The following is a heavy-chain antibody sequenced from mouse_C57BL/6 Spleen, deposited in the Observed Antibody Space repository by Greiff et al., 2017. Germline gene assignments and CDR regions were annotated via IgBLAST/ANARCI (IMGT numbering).Heavy chain of an antibody. CDR1: GYTFTSYW. V-gene: IGHV1-69*01. CDR3: ARKGDYDYDDGSGY. D-gene: IGHD2-4*01. Sequence: QVQLQQPGAELVMPGASVKLSCKASGYTFTSYWMHWVKQRPGQGLEWIGEIDPSDSYTNYNQKFKGKSTLTVDKSSSTAYVQLSSLTSEDSAVYYCARKGDYDYDDGSGYWGQGTSVTVSS. J-gene: IGHJ4*01. CDR2: IDPSDSYT.